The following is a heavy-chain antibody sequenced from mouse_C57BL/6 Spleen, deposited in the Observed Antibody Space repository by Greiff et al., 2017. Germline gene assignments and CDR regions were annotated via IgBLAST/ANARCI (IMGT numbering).Heavy chain of an antibody. CDR2: ISSGSSTI. V-gene: IGHV5-17*01. CDR1: GFTFSDYG. Sequence: VQLKESGGGLVKPGGSLKLSCAASGFTFSDYGMHWVRQAPEKGLEWVAYISSGSSTIYYADTVKGRFTISRDNAKNTLFLQMTSLRSEDTAMYYCARYGNWYFDVWGTGTTVTVSS. D-gene: IGHD2-1*01. J-gene: IGHJ1*03. CDR3: ARYGNWYFDV.